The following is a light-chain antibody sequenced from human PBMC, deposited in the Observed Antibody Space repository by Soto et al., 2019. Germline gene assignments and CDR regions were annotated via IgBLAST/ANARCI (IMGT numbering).Light chain of an antibody. J-gene: IGKJ5*01. Sequence: ILLTQSPGTLALSPGERATLSCRASQSVSSNLAWYQQKPGQAPRLLIYDASNRATGIPARLSGSGSGTDFTLTISSLEPEDFAVYYCQQRSNWPPSITFGQGTRLEIK. CDR2: DAS. CDR1: QSVSSN. V-gene: IGKV3-11*01. CDR3: QQRSNWPPSIT.